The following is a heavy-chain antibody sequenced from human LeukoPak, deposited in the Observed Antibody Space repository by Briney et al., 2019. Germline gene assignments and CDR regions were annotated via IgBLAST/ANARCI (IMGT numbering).Heavy chain of an antibody. Sequence: GGSLRLSCAASGFTFNTYAMSWVRQAPGKGLEWVGRIKSITDGGTTDYAAPVKGRFTISRDDSKNTLYLQMNSLKTEDTAVYYCTTALSQYSSGWYGNYFDYWGQGTLVTVSS. D-gene: IGHD6-19*01. J-gene: IGHJ4*02. CDR1: GFTFNTYA. CDR2: IKSITDGGTT. V-gene: IGHV3-15*01. CDR3: TTALSQYSSGWYGNYFDY.